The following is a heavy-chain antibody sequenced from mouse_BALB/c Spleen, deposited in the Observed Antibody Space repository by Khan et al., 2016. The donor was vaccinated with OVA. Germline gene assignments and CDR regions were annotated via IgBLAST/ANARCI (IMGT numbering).Heavy chain of an antibody. CDR3: TRRISNLALGY. V-gene: IGHV9-3-1*01. D-gene: IGHD2-5*01. Sequence: QIQLVQSGPELKKPGETVKISCKASGYTFTNYGMNWVKQAPGKGLKWMGWINTYTGEPTYADDFKGRFAFSLETSASTAYLQINNLQNEDTATYCCTRRISNLALGYWGQGTSVTVSS. J-gene: IGHJ4*01. CDR1: GYTFTNYG. CDR2: INTYTGEP.